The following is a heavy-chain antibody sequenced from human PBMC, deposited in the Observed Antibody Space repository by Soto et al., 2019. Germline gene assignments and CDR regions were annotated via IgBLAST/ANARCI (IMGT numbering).Heavy chain of an antibody. CDR1: GGSISSGGTGSY. D-gene: IGHD1-1*01. CDR2: IYYTGNT. V-gene: IGHV4-31*03. CDR3: ASGHDPYKVRY. Sequence: SETLSLTCTVSGGSISSGGTGSYWTWIRQLPGKGLEWIGYIYYTGNTYYNPSLKSRPTISIDTSENQFSLKLTSVTAADTAVEGCASGHDPYKVRYWGKGTLVTVAS. J-gene: IGHJ4*02.